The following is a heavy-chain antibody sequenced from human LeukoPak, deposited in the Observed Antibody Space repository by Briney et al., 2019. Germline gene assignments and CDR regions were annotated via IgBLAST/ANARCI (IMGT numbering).Heavy chain of an antibody. CDR1: GGSMSSSGQY. CDR3: ARNMTAISRLDVFDI. V-gene: IGHV4-39*01. Sequence: SETVSLTCTVSGGSMSSSGQYWGWIRQSPVKGLEWIGSIYYSGSTYYDPSLKSRVTISVDTSKNQFSLELRSVTAADTAIYYCARNMTAISRLDVFDIWGPGTMVTVS. D-gene: IGHD2-21*02. CDR2: IYYSGST. J-gene: IGHJ3*02.